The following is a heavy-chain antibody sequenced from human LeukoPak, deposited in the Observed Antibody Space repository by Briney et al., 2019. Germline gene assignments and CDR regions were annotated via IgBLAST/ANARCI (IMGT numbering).Heavy chain of an antibody. CDR3: ARLGLRFLEWLSRGVY. Sequence: SETLSLTCTVSGGSISSSSYYWGWIRQPPGKGLESIGSIYYSGSTYYNPSLKSRVTISVDTSKNQFSLKLSSVTAADTAVYYCARLGLRFLEWLSRGVYWGQGTLVTVSS. J-gene: IGHJ4*02. V-gene: IGHV4-39*01. CDR1: GGSISSSSYY. D-gene: IGHD3-3*01. CDR2: IYYSGST.